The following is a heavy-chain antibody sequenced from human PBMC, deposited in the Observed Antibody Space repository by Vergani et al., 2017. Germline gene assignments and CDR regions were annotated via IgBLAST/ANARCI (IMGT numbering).Heavy chain of an antibody. Sequence: EVHLEESGGGLVQPGGSLRLSCAASGFTFGDYYMDWVRLAPGKGLDWVASIKRDGTETFYVDSVKGRFTISRDNAKTTLYLQMNSLRDEDRGVYCCARISGGSAPYLHYWGQGTLVTVAS. CDR3: ARISGGSAPYLHY. CDR1: GFTFGDYY. CDR2: IKRDGTET. D-gene: IGHD2-15*01. V-gene: IGHV3-7*01. J-gene: IGHJ1*01.